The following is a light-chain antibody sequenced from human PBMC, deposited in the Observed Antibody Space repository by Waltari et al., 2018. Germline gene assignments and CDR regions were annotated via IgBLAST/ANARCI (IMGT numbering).Light chain of an antibody. Sequence: DIVMTQSPDALAVYLGERAAIHCKSIQSGVFNSNNKNYIAWYQKKPGQPPKLLIYGASTRDAVVPNRFSCSGSETDFTLNISSLQPEDVAVYYCKQYHSVPFTFGGGTKVEIQ. CDR1: QSGVFNSNNKNY. CDR2: GAS. V-gene: IGKV4-1*01. CDR3: KQYHSVPFT. J-gene: IGKJ4*01.